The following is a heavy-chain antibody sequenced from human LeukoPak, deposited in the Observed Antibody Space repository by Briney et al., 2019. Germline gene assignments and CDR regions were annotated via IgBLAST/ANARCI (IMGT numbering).Heavy chain of an antibody. V-gene: IGHV4-39*07. J-gene: IGHJ6*02. CDR2: IYYSGST. CDR3: ARYPRYYYYYGMDV. CDR1: GGSISSSSYY. Sequence: SETLSLTCTVSGGSISSSSYYWGWIRQPPGKGLEWIGSIYYSGSTYYNPSLKSRVTISVDTSKNQFSLKLSSVTAADTAVYYCARYPRYYYYYGMDVWGQGTTVTVSS.